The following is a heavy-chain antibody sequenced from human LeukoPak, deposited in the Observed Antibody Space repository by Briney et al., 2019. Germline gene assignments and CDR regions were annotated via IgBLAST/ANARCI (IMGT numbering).Heavy chain of an antibody. CDR1: GGSFIGYY. V-gene: IGHV4-34*01. CDR3: ARDRRRFWSGYVDY. CDR2: INHSGST. J-gene: IGHJ4*02. Sequence: SETLSLTCAVYGGSFIGYYWSWIRQPPGKGLEWIGEINHSGSTNYNPSLKSRVTISVDTSKNQFSLKLSSVTAADTAVYYCARDRRRFWSGYVDYWGQGTLVTVSS. D-gene: IGHD3-3*01.